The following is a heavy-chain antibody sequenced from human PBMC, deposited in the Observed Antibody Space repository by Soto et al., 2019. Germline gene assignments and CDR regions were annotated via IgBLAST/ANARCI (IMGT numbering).Heavy chain of an antibody. D-gene: IGHD2-2*01. Sequence: QLQLQESGPGLVKPSETLSLTRTVSGGSISSSSYYWGWIRQPPGKGLEWIGSIYYSGSTYYNPSLKSRVTISVDTSKNQFSLKLSSVTAADTAVYYCAKTGYCISTSCYDLGFDPWGQGTLVTVSS. V-gene: IGHV4-39*01. CDR2: IYYSGST. CDR1: GGSISSSSYY. CDR3: AKTGYCISTSCYDLGFDP. J-gene: IGHJ5*02.